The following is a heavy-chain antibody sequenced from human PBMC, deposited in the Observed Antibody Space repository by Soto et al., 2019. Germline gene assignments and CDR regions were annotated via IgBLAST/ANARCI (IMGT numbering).Heavy chain of an antibody. Sequence: QVQLVQSGAEVKKPGSSVKVSCKASGGTFSNYAISWVRQAPGQGLEWMGGIIPISGTTNHAQRFQDRVTITADESTSTAYMELSSMRSEDTAVYYCARDDYYGSGCYHNYGMDVWGQGTTVTVSS. V-gene: IGHV1-69*01. J-gene: IGHJ6*02. CDR1: GGTFSNYA. D-gene: IGHD3-10*01. CDR3: ARDDYYGSGCYHNYGMDV. CDR2: IIPISGTT.